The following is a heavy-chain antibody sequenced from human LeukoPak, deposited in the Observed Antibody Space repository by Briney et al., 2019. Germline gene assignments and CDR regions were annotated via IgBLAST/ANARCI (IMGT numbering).Heavy chain of an antibody. J-gene: IGHJ5*02. CDR1: GGSFSGYY. Sequence: SETLSLTCAVYGGSFSGYYWSWIRQPPGKGLEWLGEINNSGSTNYNPSLKSRVTISVDTSKNQFSLKLSSVTAADTAVYYCARAYYGGTPWFDPWGQGTLVTVSS. CDR2: INNSGST. V-gene: IGHV4-34*01. D-gene: IGHD4-23*01. CDR3: ARAYYGGTPWFDP.